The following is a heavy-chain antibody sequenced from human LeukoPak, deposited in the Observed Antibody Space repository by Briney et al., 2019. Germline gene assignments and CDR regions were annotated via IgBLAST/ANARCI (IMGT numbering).Heavy chain of an antibody. V-gene: IGHV3-9*01. CDR3: AKDAYGGATLCYYMDV. Sequence: PWGSLTRTCAGSGFTFDDYAMHWVRQTPGKGLEWVSGISWNSGNIAYADFVGGRLTISRDNAKNSLSLQMNSLSDEDTAVYYCAKDAYGGATLCYYMDVWGKETSHTVSS. J-gene: IGHJ6*03. CDR1: GFTFDDYA. D-gene: IGHD3-16*01. CDR2: ISWNSGNI.